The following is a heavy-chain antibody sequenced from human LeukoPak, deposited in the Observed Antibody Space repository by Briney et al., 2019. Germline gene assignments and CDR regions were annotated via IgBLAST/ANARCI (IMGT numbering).Heavy chain of an antibody. CDR2: MFYSGRT. Sequence: SETLSLTCTVSGDSISSSSYYWGWIRQPPGKGLERIGTMFYSGRTYYNPSLKSRVTISVDTSKNQFSLKLTSVTAADTAVYYCTRFGEMATIDPPIDYWGRGTLVTVSS. CDR1: GDSISSSSYY. V-gene: IGHV4-39*01. D-gene: IGHD5-24*01. J-gene: IGHJ4*02. CDR3: TRFGEMATIDPPIDY.